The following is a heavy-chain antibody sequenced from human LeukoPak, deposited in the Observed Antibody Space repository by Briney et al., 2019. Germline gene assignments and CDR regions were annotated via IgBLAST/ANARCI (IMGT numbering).Heavy chain of an antibody. Sequence: GGSLRLSCAVSGFTFSSYEMNWVRQAPGKGLEWVSSISTSNNYIYYADSVKGRFTISRDNAKNSLYLQMNSLRAEDTAVYYCAKNGGSGSYVDYWGQGTLVTVSS. J-gene: IGHJ4*02. CDR1: GFTFSSYE. CDR3: AKNGGSGSYVDY. D-gene: IGHD3-10*01. CDR2: ISTSNNYI. V-gene: IGHV3-21*01.